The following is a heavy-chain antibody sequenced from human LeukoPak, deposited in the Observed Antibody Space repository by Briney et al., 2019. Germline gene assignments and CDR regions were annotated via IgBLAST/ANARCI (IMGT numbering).Heavy chain of an antibody. CDR3: ARGRFGSY. Sequence: KPSETLSLTCTVPGGSISSYYWSWIRQPPGKGLEWIGEINHSGSTNYNPSLKSRVTISVDTSKNQFSLKLSSVTAADTAVYYCARGRFGSYWGQGTLVTVSS. CDR2: INHSGST. CDR1: GGSISSYY. J-gene: IGHJ4*02. D-gene: IGHD1-26*01. V-gene: IGHV4-34*01.